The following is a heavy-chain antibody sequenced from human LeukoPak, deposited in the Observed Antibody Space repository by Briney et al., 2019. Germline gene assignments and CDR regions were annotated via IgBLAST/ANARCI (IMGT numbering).Heavy chain of an antibody. Sequence: PSETLSLTCTVSGASIRGSITSGTYYWNWIRQPAGKGLEWIGRMYNSGTTINYNPSLKSPVTISVDTSKNQFSLNVPSVTAADTAVYYCARSTNRVDSWGQGTLVTVSS. D-gene: IGHD1-14*01. V-gene: IGHV4-61*02. CDR1: GASIRGSITSGTYY. CDR3: ARSTNRVDS. CDR2: MYNSGTT. J-gene: IGHJ4*02.